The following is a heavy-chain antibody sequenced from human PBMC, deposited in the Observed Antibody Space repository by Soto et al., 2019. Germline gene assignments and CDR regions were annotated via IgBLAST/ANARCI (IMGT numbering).Heavy chain of an antibody. CDR1: GYTLTELS. J-gene: IGHJ6*02. CDR3: ASGCSGGSCYSTKSYYYGMDV. CDR2: FDPEDGET. V-gene: IGHV1-24*01. Sequence: ASVKVSCKVSGYTLTELSMHWVRQAPGKGLEWMGGFDPEDGETIYARKFQGRVTMTEVTSTDTAYMELSSLRSEDTAVYYCASGCSGGSCYSTKSYYYGMDVWGQGTTVTSP. D-gene: IGHD2-15*01.